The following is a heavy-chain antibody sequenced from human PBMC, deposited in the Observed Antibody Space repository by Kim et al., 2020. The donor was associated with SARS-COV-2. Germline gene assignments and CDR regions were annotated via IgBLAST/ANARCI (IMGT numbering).Heavy chain of an antibody. D-gene: IGHD6-19*01. CDR3: AKSGSSGWYYVY. J-gene: IGHJ4*02. Sequence: YYADSMKGQFTISRDNSKKTLYLQMNSLRAGATAVYYCAKSGSSGWYYVYWGQGTLVTVSS. V-gene: IGHV3-23*01.